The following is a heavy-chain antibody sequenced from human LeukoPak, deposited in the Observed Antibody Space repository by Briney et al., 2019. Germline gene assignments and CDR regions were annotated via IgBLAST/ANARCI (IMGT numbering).Heavy chain of an antibody. D-gene: IGHD6-19*01. CDR3: ARDQGLLVVAGRFGY. Sequence: KPGGSLRLSCAASGFTFSSYSMNWVRQAPGKGLEWVSPISSSNSYIYNADSVKGRFTISRDNAKNSLYLQMNSLRAEDTAVYYCARDQGLLVVAGRFGYWGQGTLVTVSS. J-gene: IGHJ4*02. V-gene: IGHV3-21*01. CDR1: GFTFSSYS. CDR2: ISSSNSYI.